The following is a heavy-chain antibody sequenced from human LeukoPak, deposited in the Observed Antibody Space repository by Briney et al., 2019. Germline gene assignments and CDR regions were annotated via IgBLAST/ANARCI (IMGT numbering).Heavy chain of an antibody. CDR1: GFTFSSYA. CDR3: ARDGFDY. Sequence: PGGSLRLSCAASGFTFSSYAMHWVRQAPGKGLEYVSAISSNEDSTYYANSVKGRFTIFRDNSKNTLYLHMGSLRAEDMAVYYCARDGFDYWGQGTLVTVSS. J-gene: IGHJ4*02. CDR2: ISSNEDST. V-gene: IGHV3-64*01.